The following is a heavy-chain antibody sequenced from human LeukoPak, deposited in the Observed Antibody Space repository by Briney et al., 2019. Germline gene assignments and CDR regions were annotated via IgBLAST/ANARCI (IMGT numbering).Heavy chain of an antibody. J-gene: IGHJ4*02. D-gene: IGHD3-10*02. Sequence: GGSLRLSCAASGFTFSSHSMNWVRQAPGKGLEWVSYISSSGSTIYYADSVKGRFTISRDNAKNSLYLQMNSLRAEDTAVYYCARGYVRGVNYWGQGTLVTVSS. CDR2: ISSSGSTI. V-gene: IGHV3-48*04. CDR1: GFTFSSHS. CDR3: ARGYVRGVNY.